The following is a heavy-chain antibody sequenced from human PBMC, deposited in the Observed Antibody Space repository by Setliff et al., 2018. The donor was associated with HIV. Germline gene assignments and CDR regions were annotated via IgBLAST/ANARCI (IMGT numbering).Heavy chain of an antibody. CDR2: IYNSGST. J-gene: IGHJ4*02. D-gene: IGHD2-2*01. V-gene: IGHV4-38-2*01. Sequence: SETLSLTCAVSGYSISSGYYWGWIRQPPGKGLEWIGSIYNSGSTYYNPSLKSRVTISVDTSKNQFSLKLSSVTAADTAVYYCTRQPTYCSSTSCYGGDSDYWGQGTLVTVS. CDR3: TRQPTYCSSTSCYGGDSDY. CDR1: GYSISSGYY.